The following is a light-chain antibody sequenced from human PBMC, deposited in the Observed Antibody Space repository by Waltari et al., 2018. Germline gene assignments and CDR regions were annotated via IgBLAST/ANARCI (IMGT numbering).Light chain of an antibody. CDR1: NIERKS. V-gene: IGLV3-21*01. Sequence: SSVLTQPPSVAAAPGETARVTCGGNNIERKSVHWYQQKPGQAHVLVCSYDSDRPSGIPGRFSGSNAGDTATLTISRVEAGDEADYYCQVWDAKTDPGVFGTGTEVTVL. CDR3: QVWDAKTDPGV. J-gene: IGLJ1*01. CDR2: YDS.